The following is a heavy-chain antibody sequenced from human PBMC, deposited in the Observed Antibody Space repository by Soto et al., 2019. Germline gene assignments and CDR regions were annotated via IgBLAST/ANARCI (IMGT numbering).Heavy chain of an antibody. J-gene: IGHJ4*02. D-gene: IGHD3-10*01. Sequence: EVQLVESGGGLVQPGGSLRLSCAASGFTFSGSWMNWVRQAPGKGLVWVSRINGDGSGTSYADFVKGRFTISRDNAKNTMLLEMNGLRAEDTAVYYCARGICGSGTGNDYWGQGTLVTVSS. CDR1: GFTFSGSW. CDR3: ARGICGSGTGNDY. CDR2: INGDGSGT. V-gene: IGHV3-74*01.